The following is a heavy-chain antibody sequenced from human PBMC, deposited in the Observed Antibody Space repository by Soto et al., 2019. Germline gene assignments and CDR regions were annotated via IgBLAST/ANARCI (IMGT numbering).Heavy chain of an antibody. V-gene: IGHV1-69*01. CDR3: AIPLPKQQLVRGAFDH. J-gene: IGHJ4*02. D-gene: IGHD6-13*01. Sequence: QVQLVQSGVEVKKPGSSVKLSCKTSGGTFRNYAINWVRQAPGQGLEWMGGSIPVFGTANYAQTFQGRFTITADESTSTAYMELSSLRSEDTAVYYCAIPLPKQQLVRGAFDHWGQGTLVTVAS. CDR2: SIPVFGTA. CDR1: GGTFRNYA.